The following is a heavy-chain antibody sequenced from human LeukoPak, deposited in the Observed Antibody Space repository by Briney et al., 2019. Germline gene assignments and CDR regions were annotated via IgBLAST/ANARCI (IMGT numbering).Heavy chain of an antibody. V-gene: IGHV4-39*07. Sequence: SETLSLTCTVSGGSISSSSHYWGWIRQPPGKGLEWIGSIYYSGSTYYNPSLKSRVTISVDTSKNQFSLKLSSVTAADTAVYYCARDSLVVVIRHFDYWGQGTLVTVSS. CDR3: ARDSLVVVIRHFDY. D-gene: IGHD3-22*01. CDR2: IYYSGST. J-gene: IGHJ4*02. CDR1: GGSISSSSHY.